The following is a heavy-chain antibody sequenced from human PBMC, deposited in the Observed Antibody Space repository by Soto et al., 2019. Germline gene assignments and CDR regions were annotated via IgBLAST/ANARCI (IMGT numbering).Heavy chain of an antibody. CDR3: AKGTGQYYYSMDV. Sequence: GGSLRLSCAASGFTFSSYWMSWVRQAPGKGLEWVANIKQDGSEKYYVDSVKGRFTISRDNAKNSLYLQMNSLRAEDTAVYYCAKGTGQYYYSMDVWGQGTTVTGSS. CDR2: IKQDGSEK. CDR1: GFTFSSYW. J-gene: IGHJ6*01. V-gene: IGHV3-7*01.